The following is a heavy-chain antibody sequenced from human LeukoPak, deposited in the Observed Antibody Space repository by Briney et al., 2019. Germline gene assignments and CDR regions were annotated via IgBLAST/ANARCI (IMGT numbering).Heavy chain of an antibody. CDR2: IYTSGST. D-gene: IGHD6-25*01. J-gene: IGHJ4*02. CDR3: ARSPGIAAADLFDY. V-gene: IGHV4-4*07. Sequence: SETLSLTCTVSGGSISSYYWSWIRQPAGKGLEWIWRIYTSGSTNYNPSLKSRVTMSVDTSKNQFSLKLSSVTAADTAVYYCARSPGIAAADLFDYWGQGTLVTVSS. CDR1: GGSISSYY.